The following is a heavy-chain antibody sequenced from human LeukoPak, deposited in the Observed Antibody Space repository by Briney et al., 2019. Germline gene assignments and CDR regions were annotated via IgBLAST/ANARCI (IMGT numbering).Heavy chain of an antibody. J-gene: IGHJ4*02. Sequence: GGSLRLSCAASGFTFSSYWMHWVRQAPGKGLVWVSRINSDGSSTSYADSVKGRFTISRDNAKNTLYLQMNSLRAEDTAVYYCARVSAYCGGDCDLDYWGQGTLVTVSS. CDR2: INSDGSST. V-gene: IGHV3-74*01. D-gene: IGHD2-21*02. CDR1: GFTFSSYW. CDR3: ARVSAYCGGDCDLDY.